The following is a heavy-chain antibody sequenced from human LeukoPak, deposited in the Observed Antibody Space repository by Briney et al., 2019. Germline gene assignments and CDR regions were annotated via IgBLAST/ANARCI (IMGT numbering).Heavy chain of an antibody. J-gene: IGHJ4*02. CDR1: GGTFSSYA. D-gene: IGHD4-17*01. CDR2: IIPIFGTA. CDR3: ARGRLYGAPDY. Sequence: GASVKVSCKASGGTFSSYAISWVRQAPGQELEWMGGIIPIFGTANYAQKFQGRVTITADESTSTAYMELSSLRSEDTAVYYCARGRLYGAPDYWGQGTLVTVSS. V-gene: IGHV1-69*13.